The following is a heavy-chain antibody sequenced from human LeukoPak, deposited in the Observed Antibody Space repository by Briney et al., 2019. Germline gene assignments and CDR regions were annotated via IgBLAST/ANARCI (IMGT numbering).Heavy chain of an antibody. J-gene: IGHJ5*02. Sequence: ASETLSLTCTVSGGSISSYYWSWIRQPPGKGLEWIGYIYYSGSTNYNPSLKSRVTISVDTSKNQFSLQLSSVTAADTAVYYCARHRGPTYYYDSSGYIDWFDPWGQGTLVTVSS. V-gene: IGHV4-59*08. CDR2: IYYSGST. D-gene: IGHD3-22*01. CDR3: ARHRGPTYYYDSSGYIDWFDP. CDR1: GGSISSYY.